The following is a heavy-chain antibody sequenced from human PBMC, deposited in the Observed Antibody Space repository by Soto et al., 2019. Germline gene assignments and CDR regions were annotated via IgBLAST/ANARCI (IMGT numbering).Heavy chain of an antibody. J-gene: IGHJ4*02. CDR1: GFTFTNYW. Sequence: EAQLVESGGGLVQPGGSLRLSCAASGFTFTNYWMSWVRQAPGKGLEWVANIKQDGSEKYYADSAKGRFIISRDNAKTSLYLQMNSLRAEDTAVYYWARDMGVFWSGYPEGGFDYWGQGTPVTVSS. D-gene: IGHD3-3*01. V-gene: IGHV3-7*01. CDR3: ARDMGVFWSGYPEGGFDY. CDR2: IKQDGSEK.